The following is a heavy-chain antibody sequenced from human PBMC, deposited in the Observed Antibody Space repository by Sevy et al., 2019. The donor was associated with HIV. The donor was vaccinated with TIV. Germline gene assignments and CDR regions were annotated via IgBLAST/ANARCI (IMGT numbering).Heavy chain of an antibody. D-gene: IGHD2-15*01. J-gene: IGHJ5*02. CDR3: AKSGRSGGTCAYS. CDR2: ISSSGSSI. Sequence: GGSLRLSCAASGFTFSDDYMSWIRQAPGKGLEWVSHISSSGSSIYYADSVKGRFTISRDNAKISLYLQMNSLRAEDTAVYYCAKSGRSGGTCAYSWGQGTLVTVSS. V-gene: IGHV3-11*01. CDR1: GFTFSDDY.